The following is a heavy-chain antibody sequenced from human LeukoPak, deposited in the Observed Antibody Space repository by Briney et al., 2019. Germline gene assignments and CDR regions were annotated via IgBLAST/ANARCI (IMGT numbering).Heavy chain of an antibody. CDR3: ARVRPFYGRYFDY. CDR2: IFHTGTA. V-gene: IGHV4/OR15-8*01. CDR1: GGSIGNIDW. J-gene: IGHJ4*02. D-gene: IGHD2/OR15-2a*01. Sequence: SETLSLTCVVSGGSIGNIDWWSWVRQPPGKELEWIGEIFHTGTANYNPSLKSRLTISVDTSKNQFSLKLSSVTAADTAVYYCARVRPFYGRYFDYWGQGTLVTVSS.